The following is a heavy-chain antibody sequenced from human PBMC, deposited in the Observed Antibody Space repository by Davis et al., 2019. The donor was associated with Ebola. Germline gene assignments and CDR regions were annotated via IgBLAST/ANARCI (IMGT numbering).Heavy chain of an antibody. Sequence: SETLSLTCTVSGGSISSGDYYWNWIRQPPGKGLEWIGYISYSGNTYYNPSLKSRVTISVDTSENHFSLKLSSVTAADTAVYYCAMGAYYGSGYYFDYWGQGTLVTVSS. V-gene: IGHV4-30-4*01. D-gene: IGHD3-10*01. J-gene: IGHJ4*02. CDR3: AMGAYYGSGYYFDY. CDR1: GGSISSGDYY. CDR2: ISYSGNT.